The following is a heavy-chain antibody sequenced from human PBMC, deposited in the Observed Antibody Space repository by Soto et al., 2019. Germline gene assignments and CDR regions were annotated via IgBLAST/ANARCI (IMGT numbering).Heavy chain of an antibody. CDR1: GFTVSSNY. CDR3: ARVKSVTIFGVVAANWFDP. D-gene: IGHD3-3*01. Sequence: GGSLRLSCAASGFTVSSNYMSWVRQAPGKGLEWVSVIYSGGSTYYADSVKGRFTNSRDNSKNTLNLQMNSLRAEDTAVYYCARVKSVTIFGVVAANWFDPWGQGTLVTVSS. V-gene: IGHV3-66*01. J-gene: IGHJ5*02. CDR2: IYSGGST.